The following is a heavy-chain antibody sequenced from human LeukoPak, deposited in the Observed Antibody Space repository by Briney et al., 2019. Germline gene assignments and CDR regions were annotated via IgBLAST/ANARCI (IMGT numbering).Heavy chain of an antibody. Sequence: PGGSLRLSCAASGFTFSSYSMNWVRQAPGKGLEWVSSISSSSSHIYYADSVKGRFTISRDNAKNSLYLQMNSLRAEDTAVYYCARERVTVAGTSVTGTEYFQHWGQGTLVTVSS. CDR1: GFTFSSYS. CDR3: ARERVTVAGTSVTGTEYFQH. V-gene: IGHV3-21*01. D-gene: IGHD6-19*01. CDR2: ISSSSSHI. J-gene: IGHJ1*01.